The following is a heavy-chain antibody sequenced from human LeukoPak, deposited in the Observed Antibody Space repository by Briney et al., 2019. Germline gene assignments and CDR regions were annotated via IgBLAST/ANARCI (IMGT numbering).Heavy chain of an antibody. D-gene: IGHD6-19*01. V-gene: IGHV3-23*01. Sequence: GGSLRLSCAASGLTFSSYAMSWVRQAPGKGLEWVSGITDYGGSTYHADSVKGRFTISRDNAKNSLYLQANSLRAEDTAVYYCARGRPLLYSSGWSSDYWGQGALVTVSS. CDR2: ITDYGGST. J-gene: IGHJ4*02. CDR1: GLTFSSYA. CDR3: ARGRPLLYSSGWSSDY.